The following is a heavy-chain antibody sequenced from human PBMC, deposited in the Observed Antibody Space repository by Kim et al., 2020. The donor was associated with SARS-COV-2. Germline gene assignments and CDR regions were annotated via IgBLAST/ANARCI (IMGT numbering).Heavy chain of an antibody. V-gene: IGHV4-39*07. D-gene: IGHD3-22*01. CDR3: ARDHDFYDSSGYHSYFDY. CDR2: IYYSGST. CDR1: GGSISSSSYY. Sequence: SETLSLTCTVSGGSISSSSYYWGWIRQPPGKGLEWIGSIYYSGSTYYNPSLKSRVTISVDTSKNQFSLKLSSVTAPDTAVYYCARDHDFYDSSGYHSYFDYWGQGTLVTVSS. J-gene: IGHJ4*02.